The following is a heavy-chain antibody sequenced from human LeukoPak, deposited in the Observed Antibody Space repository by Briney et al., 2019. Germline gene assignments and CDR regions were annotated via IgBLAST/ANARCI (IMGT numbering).Heavy chain of an antibody. Sequence: GESLKISCAASGFTFSDYYMNWIRQAPGKGLEWVSYISTRGTTIYYADSVKGRFTISRDNAKNSLYLQMNSLRPEDTAVYYCARSRRGYTFGYDYWGQGTLVTVSS. CDR2: ISTRGTTI. D-gene: IGHD5-18*01. CDR1: GFTFSDYY. J-gene: IGHJ4*02. CDR3: ARSRRGYTFGYDY. V-gene: IGHV3-11*01.